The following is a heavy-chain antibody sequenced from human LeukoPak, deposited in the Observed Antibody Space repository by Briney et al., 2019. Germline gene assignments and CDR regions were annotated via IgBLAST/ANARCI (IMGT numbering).Heavy chain of an antibody. CDR2: VTDTGGNT. D-gene: IGHD2-15*01. V-gene: IGHV3-23*01. Sequence: GGSLRLSCAASEFTFSSYAMTWVRQAPVKGLEWLSVVTDTGGNTYHADSVKGRFTISRDNSKNTVYLEMNSLRVEDTAVYYCAKGTVRSCSGPSCYPLDSWGQGTLVTVSS. CDR1: EFTFSSYA. J-gene: IGHJ4*02. CDR3: AKGTVRSCSGPSCYPLDS.